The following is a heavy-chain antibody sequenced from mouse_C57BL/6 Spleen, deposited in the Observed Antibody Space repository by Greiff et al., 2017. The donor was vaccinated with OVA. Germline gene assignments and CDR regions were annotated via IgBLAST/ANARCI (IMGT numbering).Heavy chain of an antibody. CDR3: ARTDYDYDVYAMDY. J-gene: IGHJ4*01. CDR1: GFTFSDYY. D-gene: IGHD2-4*01. CDR2: ITYDGSST. V-gene: IGHV5-16*01. Sequence: DVMLVESEGGLVQPGSSMKLSCTASGFTFSDYYIACVRQVPEKGLEWVANITYDGSSTYYLDSLTSRFIISRDNAKNILYLQMSSLKSEDTATYYCARTDYDYDVYAMDYWGQGTSVTVSS.